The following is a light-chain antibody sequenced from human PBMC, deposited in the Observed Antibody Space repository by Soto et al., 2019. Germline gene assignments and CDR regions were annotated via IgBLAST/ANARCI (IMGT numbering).Light chain of an antibody. V-gene: IGKV3-11*01. Sequence: EIVLTQSPATLSFSPGERATLSCRASQSVDKYLVWYQQKPGQAPRLLIYDASSRATGIPARFSGSGSGTDFTLNITILEPEDFAVYSCQQRTNWPLTFGGGTKLEIK. CDR3: QQRTNWPLT. CDR1: QSVDKY. J-gene: IGKJ4*01. CDR2: DAS.